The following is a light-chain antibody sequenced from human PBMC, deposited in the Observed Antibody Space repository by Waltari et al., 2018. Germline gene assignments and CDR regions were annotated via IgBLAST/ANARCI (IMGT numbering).Light chain of an antibody. CDR3: QQYGNSLPYT. CDR2: EAS. CDR1: QSVGRNY. Sequence: EIVLTQSPGTLSLSPGDRATLFCRASQSVGRNYVAWYQHKPGQAPRLLIHEASSRATGTPDRFSCSGSGTDFTLTISRLEREDFAVYFCQQYGNSLPYTFGQGTKVEIK. V-gene: IGKV3-20*01. J-gene: IGKJ2*01.